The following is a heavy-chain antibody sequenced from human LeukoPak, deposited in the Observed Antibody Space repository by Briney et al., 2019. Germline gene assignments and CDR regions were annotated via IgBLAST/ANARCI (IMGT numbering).Heavy chain of an antibody. D-gene: IGHD5-18*01. CDR3: AKEHRGYSYGTFDY. J-gene: IGHJ4*02. CDR2: IKSKTDGETI. V-gene: IGHV3-15*01. Sequence: GGSLRLSCAASGFTLSKVWMSWVRQAPGKRLEWVGRIKSKTDGETIDYAAPGKGRFTISRDNSKNTLYLQMNSLRAEDTAVYYCAKEHRGYSYGTFDYWGQGTLVTVSS. CDR1: GFTLSKVW.